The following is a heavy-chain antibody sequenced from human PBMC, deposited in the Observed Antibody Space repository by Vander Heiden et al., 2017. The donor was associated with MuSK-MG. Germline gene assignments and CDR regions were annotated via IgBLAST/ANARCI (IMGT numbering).Heavy chain of an antibody. J-gene: IGHJ4*02. D-gene: IGHD5-12*01. Sequence: EVQVVESGGGLVKPGGSLRLSCAASGFPFRDYSMNWVRQSPGKGLEWVASISGSSGYIFYADAVKGRFTVSRDNAKNSLFLQMNSLTADDTAVYFCARDEKRWLQFDYWGQGTLVTVSS. CDR1: GFPFRDYS. CDR2: ISGSSGYI. CDR3: ARDEKRWLQFDY. V-gene: IGHV3-21*01.